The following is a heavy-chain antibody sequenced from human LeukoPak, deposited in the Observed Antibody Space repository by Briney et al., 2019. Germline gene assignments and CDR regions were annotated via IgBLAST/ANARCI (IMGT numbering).Heavy chain of an antibody. J-gene: IGHJ1*01. V-gene: IGHV3-48*03. CDR3: SGSYPHVFCDYVEYFQY. CDR2: ISRRGNIV. D-gene: IGHD4-17*01. CDR1: GLAFRNSE. Sequence: GGSLRLSCAASGLAFRNSEMNWGRKAPGKGLEWVSYISRRGNIVYSADSVKGRFTISSDNAKNSMYLVISSLRAEDTAVYYCSGSYPHVFCDYVEYFQYWGQGTLVTVSS.